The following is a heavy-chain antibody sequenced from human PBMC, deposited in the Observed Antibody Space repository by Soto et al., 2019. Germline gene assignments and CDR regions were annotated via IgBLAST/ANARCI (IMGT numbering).Heavy chain of an antibody. CDR1: GFTISDHY. V-gene: IGHV3-72*01. Sequence: EVQLVESGGGLVQPGGSLRLSCAASGFTISDHYMDWVRQAPGKGLEWVGRTRNKAKSFTTEYAAPVKGRVTISRDESNNSVYLQMNSLKPEDTAVYYCARIYSSSLAFDYWGQGTLVTVSS. J-gene: IGHJ4*02. CDR2: TRNKAKSFTT. D-gene: IGHD6-6*01. CDR3: ARIYSSSLAFDY.